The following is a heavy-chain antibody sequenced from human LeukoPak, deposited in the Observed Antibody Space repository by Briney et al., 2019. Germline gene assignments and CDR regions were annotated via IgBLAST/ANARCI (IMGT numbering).Heavy chain of an antibody. CDR1: GGSISSYY. CDR3: AGHRPRNTVDF. CDR2: ISYSGST. Sequence: SSETLSLTCTVSGGSISSYYWSWIRQPPGKGLEWIGYISYSGSTNYNPSLKSRVTISLDTSKNQFSLKLSSVTAADTAVYYCAGHRPRNTVDFWGQRTLVTVSS. J-gene: IGHJ4*02. V-gene: IGHV4-59*08. D-gene: IGHD2-8*02.